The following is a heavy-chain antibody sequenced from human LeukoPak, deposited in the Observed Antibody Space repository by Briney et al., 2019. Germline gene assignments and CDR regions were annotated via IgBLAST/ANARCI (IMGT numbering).Heavy chain of an antibody. CDR3: SRGRWQEQPVFDC. J-gene: IGHJ4*02. D-gene: IGHD6-13*01. CDR1: GFTFGDYI. Sequence: GGSLRLSCTASGFTFGDYIMTWFRQAPGKGLEWGGFIRSKAYGRTTEYAASVKGRFTISRDDSKSIVYLQMNSLKTEDTAVYYCSRGRWQEQPVFDCWGQGTLVTVSS. CDR2: IRSKAYGRTT. V-gene: IGHV3-49*03.